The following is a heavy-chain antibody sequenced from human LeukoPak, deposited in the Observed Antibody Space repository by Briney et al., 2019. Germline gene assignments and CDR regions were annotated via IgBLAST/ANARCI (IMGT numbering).Heavy chain of an antibody. V-gene: IGHV4-4*02. CDR3: ARDGRASGFFDY. CDR1: GGSISSSNW. J-gene: IGHJ4*02. D-gene: IGHD1-26*01. Sequence: SETLSLTCAVSGGSISSSNWWSWVRQPPGKGLEWIGEIYHSGSTNYNPSLKSRVTISVDTSKTLFSLNLKSVTAADTAVYYCARDGRASGFFDYWGQGTLVTVSS. CDR2: IYHSGST.